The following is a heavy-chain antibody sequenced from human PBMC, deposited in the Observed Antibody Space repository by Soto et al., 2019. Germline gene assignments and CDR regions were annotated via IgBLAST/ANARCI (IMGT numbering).Heavy chain of an antibody. Sequence: QVQLQESGPGLVKPSQTLSLTCTVSGGSISSGDYYWSWIRQPPGKGLEWIGYIYYSGSTYYNQSVKSRVTISVNTSNNQFSLKLSSVTAADTAVYYCARAQVYDFWSGLNWFDPWGQGTLVTVSS. J-gene: IGHJ5*02. V-gene: IGHV4-30-4*01. CDR1: GGSISSGDYY. CDR3: ARAQVYDFWSGLNWFDP. CDR2: IYYSGST. D-gene: IGHD3-3*01.